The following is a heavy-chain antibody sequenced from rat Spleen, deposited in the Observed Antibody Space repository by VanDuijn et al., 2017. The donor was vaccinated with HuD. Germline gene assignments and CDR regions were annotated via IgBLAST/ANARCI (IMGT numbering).Heavy chain of an antibody. V-gene: IGHV5-27*01. CDR3: TTFSDYATSPFAY. CDR2: ISPGGGST. J-gene: IGHJ3*01. CDR1: GFTFSNFY. D-gene: IGHD1-6*01. Sequence: EVQLVESGGGLVHPGRSLKLSCVTSGFTFSNFYMAWVRQAPMKGLDWVAYISPGGGSTYFRDSVKGRFTISRDNAKSTLYLQMDSLRSEDTATYYCTTFSDYATSPFAYWGRGALVTVSS.